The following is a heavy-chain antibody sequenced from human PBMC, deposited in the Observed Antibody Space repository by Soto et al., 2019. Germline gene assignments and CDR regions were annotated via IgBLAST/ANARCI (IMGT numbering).Heavy chain of an antibody. CDR2: ISYDGSNK. Sequence: GGSLRLSCAASGFTFSSYGMHWVRQAPGKGLEWVAVISYDGSNKYYADSVKGRFTISRDNSKNTLYLQMNSLRAEDTAVYYCAKAYSSSPYYYYYGMDVWGQGTTVTVSS. D-gene: IGHD6-6*01. J-gene: IGHJ6*02. V-gene: IGHV3-30*18. CDR3: AKAYSSSPYYYYYGMDV. CDR1: GFTFSSYG.